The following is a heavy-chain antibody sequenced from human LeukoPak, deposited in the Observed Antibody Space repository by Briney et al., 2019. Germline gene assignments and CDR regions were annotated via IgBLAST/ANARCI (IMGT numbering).Heavy chain of an antibody. CDR1: EFTFSTYP. J-gene: IGHJ4*02. CDR3: ANLNSGYATDF. Sequence: GGSLRLSCAASEFTFSTYPMSWVRQAPGQGLEWVSLISDGAATTYYADSLKGRFTISRDNSKNTLYLQMISLRAEDTAVYYCANLNSGYATDFWGQGTLVTVSS. CDR2: ISDGAATT. V-gene: IGHV3-23*01. D-gene: IGHD5-12*01.